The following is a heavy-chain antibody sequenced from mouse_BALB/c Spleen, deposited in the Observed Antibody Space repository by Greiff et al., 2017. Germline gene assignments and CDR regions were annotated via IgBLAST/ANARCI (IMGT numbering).Heavy chain of an antibody. CDR3: ARSGWAGAMDY. Sequence: VQLQQSGAELVKPGASVKLSCTASGFNIKDTYMHWVKQRPEQGLEWIGRIDPANGNTKYDTKFQGKATITADTSSNTAYLQLSSLTSEDTAVYYCARSGWAGAMDYWGQGTSVTVSS. D-gene: IGHD3-2*02. J-gene: IGHJ4*01. CDR2: IDPANGNT. CDR1: GFNIKDTY. V-gene: IGHV14-3*02.